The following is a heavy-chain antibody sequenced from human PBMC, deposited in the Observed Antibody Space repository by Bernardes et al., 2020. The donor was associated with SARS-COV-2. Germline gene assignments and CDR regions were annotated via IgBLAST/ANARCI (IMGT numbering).Heavy chain of an antibody. D-gene: IGHD6-19*01. CDR3: AAGIAVAGTFMAHYYYYGMDV. CDR2: FDPEDGET. J-gene: IGHJ6*02. Sequence: ASVKVSCKVSGYTLTALSMHWVRQAPGKGLEWMGGFDPEDGETIYAQKFQGRVTMTEDTSTDTAYMELSSLRSEDTAVYYCAAGIAVAGTFMAHYYYYGMDVWGQGTTVTVSS. CDR1: GYTLTALS. V-gene: IGHV1-24*01.